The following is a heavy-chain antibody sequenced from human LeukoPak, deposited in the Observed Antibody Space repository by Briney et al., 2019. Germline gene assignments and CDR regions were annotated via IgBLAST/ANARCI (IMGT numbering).Heavy chain of an antibody. CDR1: GYTFTGYY. D-gene: IGHD2-2*01. CDR3: ARDIVVVPAAPGGWFDP. J-gene: IGHJ5*02. CDR2: INPSGGST. V-gene: IGHV1-46*01. Sequence: ASVKVSCKASGYTFTGYYMHWVRQAPGQGLEWMGIINPSGGSTSYAQKFQGRVTMTRDTSTSTVYMELSSLRSEDTAVYYCARDIVVVPAAPGGWFDPWGQGTLVTVSS.